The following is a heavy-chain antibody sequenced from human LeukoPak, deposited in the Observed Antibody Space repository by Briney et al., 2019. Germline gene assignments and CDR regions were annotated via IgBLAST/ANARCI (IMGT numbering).Heavy chain of an antibody. CDR3: ARHTYCGGDCYDPTTYYFDY. D-gene: IGHD2-21*02. V-gene: IGHV1-69*05. CDR1: GGTFSSYA. J-gene: IGHJ4*02. CDR2: IIPIFGTA. Sequence: ASVKVSCKASGGTFSSYAISWVRQAPGQGLEWMGRIIPIFGTANYAQKFQGRVTITTDESTSTAYMELSSLRSEDTAVYYCARHTYCGGDCYDPTTYYFDYWGQGTLVTVSS.